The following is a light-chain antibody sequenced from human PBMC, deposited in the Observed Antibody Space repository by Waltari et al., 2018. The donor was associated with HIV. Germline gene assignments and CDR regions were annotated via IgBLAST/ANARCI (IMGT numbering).Light chain of an antibody. V-gene: IGLV2-14*01. CDR1: SSDVGRSNY. J-gene: IGLJ2*01. CDR2: EVI. Sequence: QSALTQPASVSGSPGQSITISCTGTSSDVGRSNYVSWYQQHPGKAPTLMIYEVINRPLGVSDRFSGSTSGNTASLTISGRQAEDEADYYCWSYTGNSVVFGGGTKLTVL. CDR3: WSYTGNSVV.